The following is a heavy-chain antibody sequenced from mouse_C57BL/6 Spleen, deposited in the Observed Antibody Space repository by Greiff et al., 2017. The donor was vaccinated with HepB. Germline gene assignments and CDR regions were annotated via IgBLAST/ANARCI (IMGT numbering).Heavy chain of an antibody. V-gene: IGHV1-69*01. CDR3: ARSSYDGYYRAWFAY. J-gene: IGHJ3*01. D-gene: IGHD2-3*01. CDR1: GYTFTSYW. Sequence: QVQLQQPGAELVMPGASVKLSCKASGYTFTSYWMHWVKQRPGQGLEWIGEIDPSDSYTNYNQKFKGKSTLTVDKSSSTAYMQLSSLTSDDSAVYYCARSSYDGYYRAWFAYWGQGTLVTVSA. CDR2: IDPSDSYT.